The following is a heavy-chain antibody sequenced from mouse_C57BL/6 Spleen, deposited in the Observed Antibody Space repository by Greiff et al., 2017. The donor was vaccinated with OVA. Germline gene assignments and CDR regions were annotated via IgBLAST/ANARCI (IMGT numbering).Heavy chain of an antibody. CDR2: IDPSDSYT. V-gene: IGHV1-50*01. D-gene: IGHD2-3*01. J-gene: IGHJ2*01. Sequence: QVHVKQPGAELVKPGASVKLSCKASGYTFTSYWMQWVKQRPGQGLEWIGEIDPSDSYTNYNQKFKGKATLTVDTSSSTAYMQLSSLTSEDSAVYYCARSGDGYNYFDYWGQGTTLTVSS. CDR1: GYTFTSYW. CDR3: ARSGDGYNYFDY.